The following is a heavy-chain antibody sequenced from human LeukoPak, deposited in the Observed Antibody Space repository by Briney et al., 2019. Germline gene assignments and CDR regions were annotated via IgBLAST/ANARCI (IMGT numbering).Heavy chain of an antibody. CDR1: GGSISSYY. CDR3: ARAVTHPFDY. Sequence: SETLSLTCTVSGGSISSYYWSWIRQPPGKGLEWIGYIYYSVSTNYNPSLKSRVTISVDTSKNQFSLKLSSVTAADTAVYYCARAVTHPFDYWGQGTLVTVSS. D-gene: IGHD4-17*01. CDR2: IYYSVST. V-gene: IGHV4-59*01. J-gene: IGHJ4*02.